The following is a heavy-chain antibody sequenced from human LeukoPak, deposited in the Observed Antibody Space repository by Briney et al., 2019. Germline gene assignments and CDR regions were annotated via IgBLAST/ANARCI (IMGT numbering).Heavy chain of an antibody. V-gene: IGHV4-61*02. CDR1: GGSISSGSYY. Sequence: SETLSLTCTVSGGSISSGSYYWSWIRQPAGKGLEWIGRIYTSGSTNYNPSLKSRVTISVDTSKNQFSLKLSSVTAADTAVYYCARDAYCGGDCTDAFDIWGQGTMVTVSS. D-gene: IGHD2-21*02. CDR2: IYTSGST. CDR3: ARDAYCGGDCTDAFDI. J-gene: IGHJ3*02.